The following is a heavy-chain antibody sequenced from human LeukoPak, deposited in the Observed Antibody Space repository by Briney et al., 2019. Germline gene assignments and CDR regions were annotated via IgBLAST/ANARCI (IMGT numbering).Heavy chain of an antibody. CDR2: ISWNSGSI. J-gene: IGHJ6*03. D-gene: IGHD6-19*01. Sequence: GGSLRLSCAASGFTLSSHSMNWVRQAPGKGLGWVSGISWNSGSIGYADSVKGRFTISRDNAKNSLYLQMNSLRAEDMALYYCAKDAAGYYYYMDVWGKGTTVTVSS. CDR3: AKDAAGYYYYMDV. V-gene: IGHV3-9*03. CDR1: GFTLSSHS.